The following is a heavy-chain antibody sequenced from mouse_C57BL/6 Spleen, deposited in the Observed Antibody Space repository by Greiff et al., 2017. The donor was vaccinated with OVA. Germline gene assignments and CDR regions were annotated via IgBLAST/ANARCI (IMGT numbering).Heavy chain of an antibody. CDR1: GFTFSNYW. D-gene: IGHD2-2*01. Sequence: EVQLQESGGGLVQPGGSMKLSCVASGFTFSNYWMNWVRQSPEKGLEWVAQIRLKSDNYATHYAESVKGRFTISRDDSKSSVYLQMNNLRAEDTGIYYCTLMATTGFAYWGQGTLVTVSA. CDR3: TLMATTGFAY. V-gene: IGHV6-3*01. J-gene: IGHJ3*01. CDR2: IRLKSDNYAT.